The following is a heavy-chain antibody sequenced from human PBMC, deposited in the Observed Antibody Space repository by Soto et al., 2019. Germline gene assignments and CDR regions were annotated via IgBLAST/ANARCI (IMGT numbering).Heavy chain of an antibody. V-gene: IGHV1-18*01. Sequence: QVQLVQSGAEVKNPGASVEVSCKTSGYTFTNHGITWVRQAPGQGLEWMGWISTSNGNTNYAHNLQGRVTMTTDKSTRTAYMELMSLRSDDTAVYFCARDRDYYDCGGFWGQGTLVTVSS. CDR3: ARDRDYYDCGGF. D-gene: IGHD3-22*01. CDR1: GYTFTNHG. CDR2: ISTSNGNT. J-gene: IGHJ4*02.